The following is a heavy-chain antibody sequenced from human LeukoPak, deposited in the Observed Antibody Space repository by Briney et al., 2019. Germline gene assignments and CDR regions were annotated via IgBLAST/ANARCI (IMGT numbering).Heavy chain of an antibody. V-gene: IGHV4-39*01. CDR1: GGSISSSSYY. Sequence: PSETLSLTCTVSGGSISSSSYYWGWIRQPPGKGLEWIGSIYYSGSTYYNPSLKSRVTISVDTSKNQFSLKLSSVTAADTAVYYCARSGIEEYYYGSGSYFGEFDYWGQGTLVTVSS. D-gene: IGHD3-10*01. CDR3: ARSGIEEYYYGSGSYFGEFDY. CDR2: IYYSGST. J-gene: IGHJ4*02.